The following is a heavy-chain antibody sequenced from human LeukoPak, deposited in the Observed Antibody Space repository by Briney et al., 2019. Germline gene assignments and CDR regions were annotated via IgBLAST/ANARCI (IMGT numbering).Heavy chain of an antibody. Sequence: GASVKVSCKASGYTFTTYGISWVRQAPGQGLELMGCINTYNGNANSAQEFQDRVRMTRDTSTSTAYLDQRKMRSDDTAVYYCAGDCNSGTCYSDSWGQGTLVTVSS. CDR2: INTYNGNA. CDR1: GYTFTTYG. J-gene: IGHJ4*02. D-gene: IGHD2/OR15-2a*01. CDR3: AGDCNSGTCYSDS. V-gene: IGHV1-18*01.